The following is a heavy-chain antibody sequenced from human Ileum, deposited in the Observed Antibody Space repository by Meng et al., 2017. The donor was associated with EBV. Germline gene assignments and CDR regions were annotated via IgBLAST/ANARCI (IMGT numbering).Heavy chain of an antibody. V-gene: IGHV4-34*02. CDR2: INDSGST. J-gene: IGHJ5*02. CDR1: GGFFSGYY. Sequence: QVQLQRSGSGLLRPSATLSRTCAGYGGFFSGYYWSWIRQSPGEGLEWIGEINDSGSTNYNPSLKSRVTISVDTSKNQFSLKLTSVTAADTAVYYCAREARSSGYHPGIGPWGQGTLVTVSA. D-gene: IGHD3-22*01. CDR3: AREARSSGYHPGIGP.